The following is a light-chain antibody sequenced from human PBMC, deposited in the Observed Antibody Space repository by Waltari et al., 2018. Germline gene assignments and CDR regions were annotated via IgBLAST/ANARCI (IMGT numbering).Light chain of an antibody. CDR3: SSYTTSSTLV. CDR2: DLN. Sequence: QSALTQPASVSGSPGQSITISCTGSNSDIGGYNFVSWYQQHPGKAPKLMIYDLNKRTSGVSNLCSASKSGKTASLTISGLQAEDEANYYCSSYTTSSTLVFGGGTKVTVL. J-gene: IGLJ2*01. V-gene: IGLV2-14*03. CDR1: NSDIGGYNF.